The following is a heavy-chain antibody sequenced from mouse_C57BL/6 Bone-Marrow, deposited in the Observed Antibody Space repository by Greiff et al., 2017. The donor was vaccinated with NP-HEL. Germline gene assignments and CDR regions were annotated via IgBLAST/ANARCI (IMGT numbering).Heavy chain of an antibody. J-gene: IGHJ4*01. CDR1: GYTFTDYN. CDR3: ARTGIYYYAMDY. D-gene: IGHD4-1*01. V-gene: IGHV1-18*01. CDR2: INPNNGGT. Sequence: DVQLQESGPELVKPGASVKIPCKASGYTFTDYNMDWVKQSHGKSLEWIGDINPNNGGTIYNQKFKGKATLTVDKSSSTAYMELRSLTSEDTAVYYCARTGIYYYAMDYWGQGTSVTVSS.